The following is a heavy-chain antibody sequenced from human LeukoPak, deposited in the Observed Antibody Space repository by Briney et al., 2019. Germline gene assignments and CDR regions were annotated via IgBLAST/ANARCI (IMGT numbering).Heavy chain of an antibody. D-gene: IGHD6-19*01. CDR1: GYTFTGYY. J-gene: IGHJ4*02. CDR3: ARAWRLYKQWLVAY. Sequence: ASVKVSCKASGYTFTGYYMHWVRQAPGQGLEWMGWINPNSGGTNYAQKFQGGVTMTRDTSISTAYMELSRLRSDDTAVYYCARAWRLYKQWLVAYWGQGTLVTVSS. V-gene: IGHV1-2*02. CDR2: INPNSGGT.